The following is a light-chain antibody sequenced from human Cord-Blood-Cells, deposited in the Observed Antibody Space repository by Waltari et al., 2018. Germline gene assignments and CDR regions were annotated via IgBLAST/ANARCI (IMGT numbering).Light chain of an antibody. CDR1: QSVSSN. V-gene: IGKV3-15*01. CDR3: QQYNNWLT. Sequence: EIVMTQSPTTLSVSPAERATLDCRASQSVSSNLSWYQQKPGQAPRLLIYGSSTRATGIPARFSGSGSGTEFTLTISSLQSEDFAVYCCQQYNNWLTFGGGTKVEIK. J-gene: IGKJ4*01. CDR2: GSS.